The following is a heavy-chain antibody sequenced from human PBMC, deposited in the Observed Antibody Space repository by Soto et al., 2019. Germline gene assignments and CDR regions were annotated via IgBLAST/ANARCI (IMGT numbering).Heavy chain of an antibody. V-gene: IGHV4-39*01. CDR2: IYYTGST. Sequence: SETLSLTCTVSGDSISTSAYYWVWVRQPPGKGLEWVGTIYYTGSTYYNPPLESRVTMSLQTSKNQFSLNLTSVTAADTAVYYCARLGGVIAASDFDYWGQGALVTVS. CDR3: ARLGGVIAASDFDY. J-gene: IGHJ4*02. D-gene: IGHD2-15*01. CDR1: GDSISTSAYY.